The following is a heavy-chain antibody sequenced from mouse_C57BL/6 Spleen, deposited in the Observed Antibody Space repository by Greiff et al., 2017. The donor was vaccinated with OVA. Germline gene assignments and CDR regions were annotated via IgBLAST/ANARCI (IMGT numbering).Heavy chain of an antibody. J-gene: IGHJ1*03. CDR2: SRNKANDYTT. V-gene: IGHV7-1*01. CDR1: GFTFSDFY. Sequence: EVKLMESGGGLVQSGRSLRLSCATSGFTFSDFYMEWVRQAPGKGLEWIAASRNKANDYTTEYSASVKGRFIVSRDTSQSILYLQMNALRAEETAIYYCARSNWEGYFDVWGTGTTVTVSS. CDR3: ARSNWEGYFDV. D-gene: IGHD4-1*01.